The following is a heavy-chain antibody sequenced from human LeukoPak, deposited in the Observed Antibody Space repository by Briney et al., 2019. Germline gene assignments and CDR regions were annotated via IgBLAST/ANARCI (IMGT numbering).Heavy chain of an antibody. J-gene: IGHJ4*02. Sequence: EWXXXISAYNGXXXYXXXXXXXVTXXXDTSTSTAYMELRSLRSDDTAVYYCARDHEGAFDYWGQGTLVTVSS. D-gene: IGHD1-26*01. CDR3: ARDHEGAFDY. CDR2: ISAYNGXX. V-gene: IGHV1-18*01.